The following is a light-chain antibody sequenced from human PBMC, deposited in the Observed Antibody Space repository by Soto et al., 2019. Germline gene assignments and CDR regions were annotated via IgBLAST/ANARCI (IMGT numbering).Light chain of an antibody. CDR3: KSYAGSNTYV. V-gene: IGLV2-8*01. Sequence: QSALTQPPSASGSPGQSVTISCTGTKNDIGVYDFVSWYQHHPGKAPRLIIYEVVQRPSGVPDRFSGSKSGNTASLTVSGLQAADDADYVCKSYAGSNTYVFGSGTKRTVL. J-gene: IGLJ1*01. CDR2: EVV. CDR1: KNDIGVYDF.